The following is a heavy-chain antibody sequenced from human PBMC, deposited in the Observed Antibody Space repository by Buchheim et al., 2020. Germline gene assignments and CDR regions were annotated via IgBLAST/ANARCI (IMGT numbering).Heavy chain of an antibody. CDR1: GFTFTTYA. J-gene: IGHJ4*02. D-gene: IGHD4-23*01. CDR2: ISGSGGGT. V-gene: IGHV3-23*01. CDR3: VKGWGANGGGDS. Sequence: EVQLLDSGGGLVQPGGSLRLSCVASGFTFTTYAMSWVRQAPGKGLEWVSGISGSGGGTYYTDSVQGRFTISRDNSDNTVYLQMNSRTVEDTAVYYCVKGWGANGGGDSWGQGTL.